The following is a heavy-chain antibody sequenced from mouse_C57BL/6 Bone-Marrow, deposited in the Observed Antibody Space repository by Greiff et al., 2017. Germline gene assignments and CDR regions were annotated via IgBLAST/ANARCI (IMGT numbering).Heavy chain of an antibody. CDR3: ARKNEGCWCAY. Sequence: VQLVESGPGLVAPSQSLSLSCTVSGFSFTSYAISWVRQPPGKGLEWLGVIWTGGGKSYNSALKYRLSISKANSNDQVFLTMNSLQTDDTAGYYCARKNEGCWCAYWGQGTLATVSA. J-gene: IGHJ3*01. CDR1: GFSFTSYA. CDR2: IWTGGGK. V-gene: IGHV2-9-1*01.